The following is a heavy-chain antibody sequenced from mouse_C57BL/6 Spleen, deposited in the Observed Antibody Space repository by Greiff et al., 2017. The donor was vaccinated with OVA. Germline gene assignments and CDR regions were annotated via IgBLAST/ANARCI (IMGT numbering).Heavy chain of an antibody. CDR2: IYPGSGST. V-gene: IGHV1-55*01. Sequence: VQLLQSGAELVKPGASVKMSCKASGYTFTSYWITWVKQRPGQGLEWIGGIYPGSGSTNYNEKFKSKATLTVDTSSSTAYMQLSSLTSEDSAVYYCARSYYDSSDWGKGTTLTVSS. D-gene: IGHD1-1*01. CDR3: ARSYYDSSD. CDR1: GYTFTSYW. J-gene: IGHJ2*01.